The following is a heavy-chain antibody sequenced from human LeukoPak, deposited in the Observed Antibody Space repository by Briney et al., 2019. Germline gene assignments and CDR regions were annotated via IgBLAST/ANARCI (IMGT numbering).Heavy chain of an antibody. V-gene: IGHV1-24*01. CDR2: FDPEDGEI. CDR3: ATDWSGTGMAVDDY. D-gene: IGHD6-19*01. J-gene: IGHJ4*02. CDR1: GYTLTELS. Sequence: ASVKVSCKVSGYTLTELSMHWVRQAPGKGLEWMGGFDPEDGEIIYAQKFQGRVTMTEDTSTDTAYMELSSLRSEDTAVYFCATDWSGTGMAVDDYWGQGTLVTVSS.